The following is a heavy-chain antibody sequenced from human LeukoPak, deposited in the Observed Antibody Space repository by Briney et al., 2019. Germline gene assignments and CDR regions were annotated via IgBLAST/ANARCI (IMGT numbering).Heavy chain of an antibody. J-gene: IGHJ3*02. CDR3: AKRTGAFDI. V-gene: IGHV3-23*01. CDR2: ISGSGGST. CDR1: GFTFSSYA. Sequence: GGSLRLSCAASGFTFSSYAISWVRQAPGKGVERGSAISGSGGSTYCADSVKGGFTISRNNTKNTLYLQMNSLRAEDTAVYYCAKRTGAFDIWGQGTMVTVSS.